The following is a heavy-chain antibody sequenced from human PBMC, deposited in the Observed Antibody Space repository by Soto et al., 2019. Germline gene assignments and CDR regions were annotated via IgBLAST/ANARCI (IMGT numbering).Heavy chain of an antibody. Sequence: PGGSLRLSCAASGFTFSVYSMNWVRQAPGKGLEWVSSISSRSSYIYYADSVKGRFTISRDNAKNSLFLQMNSLRAEDTAVYYCARGGYYYDINAFDIWGQGTMVTVSS. J-gene: IGHJ3*02. CDR1: GFTFSVYS. CDR3: ARGGYYYDINAFDI. D-gene: IGHD3-22*01. CDR2: ISSRSSYI. V-gene: IGHV3-21*01.